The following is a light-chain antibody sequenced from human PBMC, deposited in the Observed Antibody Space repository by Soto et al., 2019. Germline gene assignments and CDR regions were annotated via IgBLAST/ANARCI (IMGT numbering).Light chain of an antibody. V-gene: IGLV2-18*02. CDR1: SSDVGSYNR. CDR3: SSYTSSSTFVV. Sequence: QSVLTQPPSVSGSPGQSVTISCTGTSSDVGSYNRVSWYQQPPGTAPKLIIYEVSNRPSGVPDRCSGSKSGNTASLTIYGRQAEDEADYYCSSYTSSSTFVVFGGGPKVTVL. CDR2: EVS. J-gene: IGLJ2*01.